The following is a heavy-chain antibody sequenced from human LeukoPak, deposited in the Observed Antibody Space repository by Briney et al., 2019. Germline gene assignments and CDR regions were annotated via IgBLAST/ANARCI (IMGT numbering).Heavy chain of an antibody. CDR1: GFTVSDNY. CDR3: ARDRIAVAVPEYFQH. D-gene: IGHD6-19*01. V-gene: IGHV3-66*02. Sequence: HTGGSLRLSCAASGFTVSDNYMTWVRQAPGKGLEWVSVIYSGGTTYYADSVKGRFTISRDNSKNTLYLQMNSLRAEDTAVYYCARDRIAVAVPEYFQHWGQGTLVTVSS. CDR2: IYSGGTT. J-gene: IGHJ1*01.